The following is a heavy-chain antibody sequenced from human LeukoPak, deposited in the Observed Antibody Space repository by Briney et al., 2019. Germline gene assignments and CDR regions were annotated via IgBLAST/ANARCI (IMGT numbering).Heavy chain of an antibody. V-gene: IGHV1-18*01. CDR3: AREYSSGWSNWFDP. CDR1: GYTFTSYG. CDR2: ISAYNGNT. J-gene: IGHJ5*02. Sequence: ASVKVSCKASGYTFTSYGISWVRQAPGQGLEWMGWISAYNGNTNYAQKLQGRVTMTTDASTSTAYMELRSLRSDDTAVYYCAREYSSGWSNWFDPWGQGTLVTVSS. D-gene: IGHD6-19*01.